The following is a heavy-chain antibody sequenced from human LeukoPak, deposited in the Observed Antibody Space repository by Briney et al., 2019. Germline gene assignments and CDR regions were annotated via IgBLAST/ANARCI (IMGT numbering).Heavy chain of an antibody. D-gene: IGHD3-9*01. CDR3: ARDPSIQTSYYDILTGYYLAWFDP. CDR2: INPNSGGT. V-gene: IGHV1-2*02. CDR1: GYTFTGYY. Sequence: ASVKVSCKASGYTFTGYYMHRVRQAPGQGLEWMGWINPNSGGTNYAQKFQGRVTMTRDTSITTAYMELSRLRSDDTAVYYCARDPSIQTSYYDILTGYYLAWFDPWGQGTLVTVSS. J-gene: IGHJ5*02.